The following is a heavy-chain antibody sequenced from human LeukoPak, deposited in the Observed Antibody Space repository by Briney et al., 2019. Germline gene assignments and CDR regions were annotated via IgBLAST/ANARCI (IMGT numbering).Heavy chain of an antibody. D-gene: IGHD3-22*01. Sequence: GGSLRLSCAASGFTFSTYAMHWVRQAPGKGLEWVVVISYDGSNKYYADSVKGRFTISRDNSKNTLYLQMNSLRAEDTAVYYCARGVTMIVVVTASHFDYWGQGTLVTVSS. J-gene: IGHJ4*02. CDR3: ARGVTMIVVVTASHFDY. V-gene: IGHV3-30-3*01. CDR2: ISYDGSNK. CDR1: GFTFSTYA.